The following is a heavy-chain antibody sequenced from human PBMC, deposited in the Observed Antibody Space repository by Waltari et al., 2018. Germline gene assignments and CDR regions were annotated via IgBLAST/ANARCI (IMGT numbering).Heavy chain of an antibody. J-gene: IGHJ5*02. Sequence: EAQLVESGGDLVQRGGSLGLSCAASGVPFSTDWMSWVRQSPGKGLEWVANINQDGSDKFYMDSVKGRFTISRDNAKNSLFLEMNSLRGDDTAVYFCAREGITLGAFDPWGQGTLVTVSS. CDR1: GVPFSTDW. CDR3: AREGITLGAFDP. D-gene: IGHD1-20*01. CDR2: INQDGSDK. V-gene: IGHV3-7*03.